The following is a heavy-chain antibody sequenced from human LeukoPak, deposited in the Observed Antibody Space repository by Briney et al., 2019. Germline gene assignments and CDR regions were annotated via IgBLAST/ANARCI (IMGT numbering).Heavy chain of an antibody. Sequence: ASVKVSCKASGYTFTGYYMHWVRQAPGQGLEWMGWINPNSGGTNCAQKFQGRVTMTRDTSISTAYMELSRLRSDDTAVYYCARVVVPATNYDYWGQGTLVTVSS. CDR3: ARVVVPATNYDY. D-gene: IGHD2-2*01. V-gene: IGHV1-2*02. J-gene: IGHJ4*02. CDR1: GYTFTGYY. CDR2: INPNSGGT.